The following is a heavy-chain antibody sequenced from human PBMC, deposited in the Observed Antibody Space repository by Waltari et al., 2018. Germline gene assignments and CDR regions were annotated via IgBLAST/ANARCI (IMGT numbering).Heavy chain of an antibody. D-gene: IGHD6-19*01. CDR2: VGAISGST. CDR1: GFTSSKHS. CDR3: AKDQSGWNRFES. J-gene: IGHJ4*02. V-gene: IGHV3-23*04. Sequence: EVQLVESGGGLVQPGGSLRLSCAGSGFTSSKHSMNWVRQAPGKGLELVSGVGAISGSTYYADSVKGRFTISRDNSKSTMYLQMNSLRPEDTAVYYCAKDQSGWNRFESWGQGTLVIVSP.